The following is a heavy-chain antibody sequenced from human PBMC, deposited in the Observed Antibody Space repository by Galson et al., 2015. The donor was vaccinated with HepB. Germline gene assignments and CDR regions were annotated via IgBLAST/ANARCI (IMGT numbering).Heavy chain of an antibody. Sequence: QSGAEVKKPGESLKISCKGSGYSFTSYWIGWVRQMPGKGLEWMGIIYPGDSDTRYSPSFQGQVTISADKSISTAYLQWSSLKASDTAMYYCARRVRRTGAHYWYFDLWGRGTLVTVSS. J-gene: IGHJ2*01. CDR1: GYSFTSYW. CDR2: IYPGDSDT. V-gene: IGHV5-51*01. CDR3: ARRVRRTGAHYWYFDL. D-gene: IGHD1-1*01.